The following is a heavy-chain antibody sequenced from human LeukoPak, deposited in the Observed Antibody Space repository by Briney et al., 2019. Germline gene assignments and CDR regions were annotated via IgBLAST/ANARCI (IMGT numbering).Heavy chain of an antibody. Sequence: SVKVSCKASGYTFTSYGISWVRQAPGQGLEWMGWISAYNGNTNYAQKFQGRVTITADKSTSTAYMELSSLRSEDTAVYYCARNTDALTKTEVEAFDIWGQGTMVTVSS. J-gene: IGHJ3*02. CDR1: GYTFTSYG. CDR2: ISAYNGNT. CDR3: ARNTDALTKTEVEAFDI. D-gene: IGHD1-1*01. V-gene: IGHV1-18*01.